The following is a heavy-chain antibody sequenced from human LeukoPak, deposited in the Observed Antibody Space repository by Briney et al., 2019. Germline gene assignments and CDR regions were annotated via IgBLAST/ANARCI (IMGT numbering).Heavy chain of an antibody. CDR3: AKGTHGYSSSWYFDY. Sequence: GGSLRLSCAASGFTFSTYGMHWVRQAPGKGLEWVSAISGSGGSTYYADSVKGRFTISRDNSKNTLYLQMNSLRAEDTAVYYCAKGTHGYSSSWYFDYWGQGTLVTVSS. J-gene: IGHJ4*02. CDR1: GFTFSTYG. CDR2: ISGSGGST. D-gene: IGHD6-13*01. V-gene: IGHV3-23*01.